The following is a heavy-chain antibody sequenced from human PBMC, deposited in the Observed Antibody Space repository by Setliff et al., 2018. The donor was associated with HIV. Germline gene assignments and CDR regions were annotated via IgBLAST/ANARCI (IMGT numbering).Heavy chain of an antibody. CDR3: AGHGDYSGSGSPAFRY. D-gene: IGHD3-10*01. CDR1: GYSISSGYY. CDR2: IYHSGGT. V-gene: IGHV4-38-2*01. Sequence: PSETLSLTCAVSGYSISSGYYWGWIRQPPGRGLEWIGNIYHSGGTHYNPSLRSRVTISVDTSKNHFSLKLSSVTAADTAVYYCAGHGDYSGSGSPAFRYWGQGTLVTVSS. J-gene: IGHJ4*02.